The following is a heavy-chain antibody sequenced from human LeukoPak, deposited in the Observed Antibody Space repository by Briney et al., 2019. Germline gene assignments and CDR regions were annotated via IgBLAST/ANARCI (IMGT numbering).Heavy chain of an antibody. V-gene: IGHV3-64*02. CDR3: ARGPLSYTSEWTWNFDY. CDR2: ISSDGGTT. Sequence: PGGSLRLSCAASGFTFNSYPMHWVRQAPGKGLEFLSAISSDGGTTYYPDSVKGRFTISRDNSKNTVYLQMGSLRTEDMAVYYCARGPLSYTSEWTWNFDYWGQGTLVTVSS. CDR1: GFTFNSYP. J-gene: IGHJ4*02. D-gene: IGHD6-25*01.